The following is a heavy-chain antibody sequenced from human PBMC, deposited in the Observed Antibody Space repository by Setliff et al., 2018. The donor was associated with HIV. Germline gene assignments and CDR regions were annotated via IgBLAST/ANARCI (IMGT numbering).Heavy chain of an antibody. J-gene: IGHJ4*02. V-gene: IGHV4-34*01. CDR3: ARRGAYGYDYFDY. D-gene: IGHD5-12*01. CDR1: GGSFSGYY. Sequence: SETLSLTCAVYGGSFSGYYWSWLRQPPGKGLEWIGEINSSGSINDNPSLKSRVTISVDTSKNQFSLKLTSVTAADTAVYYCARRGAYGYDYFDYWGPGTLVTVSS. CDR2: INSSGSI.